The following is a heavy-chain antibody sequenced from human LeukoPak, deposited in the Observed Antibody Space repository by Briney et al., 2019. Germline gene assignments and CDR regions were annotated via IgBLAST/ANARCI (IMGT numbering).Heavy chain of an antibody. Sequence: ASVKVSCKASGYIFTGYYMHWVRQAPGQGLEWMGWINPGSGGTNYAQKFQGRVTMTRDTSISTAYMDLSRLRSDDAAIYYCATGTLYYSDSSTYYPPFEYWGQGALVTVSS. D-gene: IGHD3-22*01. CDR3: ATGTLYYSDSSTYYPPFEY. CDR1: GYIFTGYY. V-gene: IGHV1-2*02. CDR2: INPGSGGT. J-gene: IGHJ4*02.